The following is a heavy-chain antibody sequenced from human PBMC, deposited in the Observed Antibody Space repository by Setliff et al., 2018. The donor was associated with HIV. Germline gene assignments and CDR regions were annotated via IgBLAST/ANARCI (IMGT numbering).Heavy chain of an antibody. CDR3: ARVPLVRGAVDY. CDR2: IFHSGTT. Sequence: TLSLTCTVSGYSISSGYYWGFIRQPPGKGLEWIGSIFHSGTTYYNPPLKSRVTMSVDTSENQFSLKLSSVTAADTAVYYCARVPLVRGAVDYWGQGTLVTVSS. D-gene: IGHD3-10*01. J-gene: IGHJ4*02. V-gene: IGHV4-38-2*02. CDR1: GYSISSGYY.